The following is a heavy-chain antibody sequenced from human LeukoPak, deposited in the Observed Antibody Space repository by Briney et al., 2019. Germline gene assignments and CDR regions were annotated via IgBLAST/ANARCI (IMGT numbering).Heavy chain of an antibody. CDR1: GYTFTGYY. D-gene: IGHD2-15*01. V-gene: IGHV1-2*02. J-gene: IGHJ5*02. CDR3: ARDPYCSGGSCYTPYNWFDP. Sequence: ASVKVSCKASGYTFTGYYMHWVRQAPGQGLEWMGWINPNSGGTNYAQKLQGRVTMTTDTSTSTAYMELRSLRSDDTAVYYCARDPYCSGGSCYTPYNWFDPWGQGTLVTVSS. CDR2: INPNSGGT.